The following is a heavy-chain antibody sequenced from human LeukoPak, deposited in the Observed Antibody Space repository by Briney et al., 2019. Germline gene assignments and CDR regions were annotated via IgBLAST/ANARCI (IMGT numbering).Heavy chain of an antibody. D-gene: IGHD3-10*01. Sequence: GGSLRLSCAASGFTFSSYGMPWVRQAPGKGLEWVAVISYDGSNKYYADSVKGRFTISRDNSKNTLYLQMNSLRAEDTAVYYCAKAPYPGSGEYGMDVWGQGTTVTVSS. J-gene: IGHJ6*02. CDR3: AKAPYPGSGEYGMDV. V-gene: IGHV3-30*18. CDR2: ISYDGSNK. CDR1: GFTFSSYG.